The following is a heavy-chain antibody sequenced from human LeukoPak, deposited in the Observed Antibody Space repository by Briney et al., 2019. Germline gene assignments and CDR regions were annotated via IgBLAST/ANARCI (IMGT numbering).Heavy chain of an antibody. J-gene: IGHJ1*01. CDR2: IYYSGST. Sequence: AETLSLTCTVSGGSISSSSYYGGWIRQPPGKGLEWIGSIYYSGSTYYNPSLKSRVTISVDTSKDQFSLKLSSVTAADTAVYYCPGLLPEYFQHWGQGTLVTVSS. V-gene: IGHV4-39*07. CDR3: PGLLPEYFQH. CDR1: GGSISSSSYY. D-gene: IGHD3-22*01.